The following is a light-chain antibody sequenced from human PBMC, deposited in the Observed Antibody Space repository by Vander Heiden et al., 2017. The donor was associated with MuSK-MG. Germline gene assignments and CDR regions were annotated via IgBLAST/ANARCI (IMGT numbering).Light chain of an antibody. Sequence: DSQMTQSPSSLSASVGDRVAITCRASHDIRNFLAWYHQKPGRAPQVVIFAASPLQPGVPSRFSGSGSGTDFTLSIIGLQPEDFGTYYCQNYNSPPWTFGQGTKVEIQ. CDR3: QNYNSPPWT. J-gene: IGKJ1*01. CDR2: AAS. CDR1: HDIRNF. V-gene: IGKV1-27*01.